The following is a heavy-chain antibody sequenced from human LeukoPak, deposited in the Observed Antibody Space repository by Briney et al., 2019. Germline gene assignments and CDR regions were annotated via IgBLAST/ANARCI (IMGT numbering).Heavy chain of an antibody. V-gene: IGHV3-48*04. CDR3: AELGITMIGGV. CDR2: ISSSGSTI. J-gene: IGHJ6*04. D-gene: IGHD3-10*02. Sequence: GGSLRLSCAASGFTFSSYWMSWVRQAPGKGLEWVSYISSSGSTIYYADSVKGRFTISRDNAKNSLYLKMNSLRAEDTAVYYCAELGITMIGGVWGKGTTGAISS. CDR1: GFTFSSYW.